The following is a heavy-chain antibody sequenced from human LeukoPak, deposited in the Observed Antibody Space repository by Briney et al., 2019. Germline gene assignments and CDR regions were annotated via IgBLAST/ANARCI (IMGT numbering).Heavy chain of an antibody. Sequence: SEILSLTCTVSGGSISSHYWSWIRQPPGKGLEWIGYIYYSGSTNYNPSLKSRVTISVDTSKNQFSLKLSSVTAADTAVYYCARLGGPPYYYGMDVWGQGTTVTVSS. CDR3: ARLGGPPYYYGMDV. CDR1: GGSISSHY. J-gene: IGHJ6*02. CDR2: IYYSGST. D-gene: IGHD4-23*01. V-gene: IGHV4-59*08.